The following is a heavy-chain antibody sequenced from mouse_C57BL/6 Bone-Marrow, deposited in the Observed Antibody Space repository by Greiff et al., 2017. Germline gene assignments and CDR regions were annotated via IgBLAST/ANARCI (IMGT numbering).Heavy chain of an antibody. D-gene: IGHD2-2*01. Sequence: QVQLQQPGAELVQPGASVKLSCTASGYTFTSYWMHWVKQRPGQGLEWIGMIHPNSGSTNYNEKVKGKATLTVDKSYSTAYMQLNSLTSEDSAVYYCARYGYHLARDYWGQGTSVTVSA. CDR1: GYTFTSYW. J-gene: IGHJ4*01. V-gene: IGHV1-64*01. CDR2: IHPNSGST. CDR3: ARYGYHLARDY.